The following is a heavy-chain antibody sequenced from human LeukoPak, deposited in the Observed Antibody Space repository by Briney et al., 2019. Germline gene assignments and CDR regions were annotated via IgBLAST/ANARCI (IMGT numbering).Heavy chain of an antibody. D-gene: IGHD3-9*01. CDR1: GFTFSSYW. J-gene: IGHJ4*02. V-gene: IGHV3-7*01. Sequence: PGGSLRLSCAASGFTFSSYWMSWVRQAPGKGLEWVANIKQDGSEKCYVDSVKGRFTISRDNAKNSLYLEMYSLRAEDTAVYYCARDLNYNDGPIYYDTYDSWGRGTLVTVSS. CDR2: IKQDGSEK. CDR3: ARDLNYNDGPIYYDTYDS.